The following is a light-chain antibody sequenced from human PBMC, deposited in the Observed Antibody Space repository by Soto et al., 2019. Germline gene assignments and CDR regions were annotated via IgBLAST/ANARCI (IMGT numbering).Light chain of an antibody. CDR1: QSISDY. CDR3: QQSYSAPIT. CDR2: GAS. J-gene: IGKJ5*01. Sequence: DIQITQSPFSLSASVGDRVSITCRASQSISDYLTWYQQKPGKAPKLLIYGASSLQGGVPSRFSGSGSGTDFTLTISSLQPEDFATYYCQQSYSAPITFGQGTRLEIK. V-gene: IGKV1-39*01.